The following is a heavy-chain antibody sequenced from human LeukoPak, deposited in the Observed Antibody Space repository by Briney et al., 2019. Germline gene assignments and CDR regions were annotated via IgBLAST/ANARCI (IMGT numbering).Heavy chain of an antibody. D-gene: IGHD3-10*01. J-gene: IGHJ4*02. V-gene: IGHV3-9*01. Sequence: GGSLRLSCAASGFTFDDYAMHWVRQAPGKGLERVSGISWNSGSIGYADSVKGRFTISRDNAKNSLYLQMNSLRAEDTALYYCAKGSQLLWFGELFDWGQGTLVTVSS. CDR3: AKGSQLLWFGELFD. CDR1: GFTFDDYA. CDR2: ISWNSGSI.